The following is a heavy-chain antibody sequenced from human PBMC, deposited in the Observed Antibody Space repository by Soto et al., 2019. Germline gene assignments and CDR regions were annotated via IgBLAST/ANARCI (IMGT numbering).Heavy chain of an antibody. CDR1: GYTFTSYG. J-gene: IGHJ4*02. CDR3: ARKRSYYDSSGYEY. CDR2: ISAYNGNT. Sequence: ASVKVSCKASGYTFTSYGISWVRQAPGQGLEWMGGISAYNGNTKYAQKFQGRVTMTTDTSMTTAYMELRSLRSDDTAVYYCARKRSYYDSSGYEYWGQGTLVTVSS. D-gene: IGHD3-22*01. V-gene: IGHV1-18*04.